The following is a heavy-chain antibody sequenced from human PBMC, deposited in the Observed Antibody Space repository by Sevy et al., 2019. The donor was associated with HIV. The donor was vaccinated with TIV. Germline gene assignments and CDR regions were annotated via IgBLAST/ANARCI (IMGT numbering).Heavy chain of an antibody. CDR1: GFTFGEYA. J-gene: IGHJ3*02. CDR2: IRSKTYGGTT. D-gene: IGHD6-19*01. V-gene: IGHV3-49*03. Sequence: GGSLRLSCTASGFTFGEYAMSWFRQAPGKGLEWVGFIRSKTYGGTTEYAASVKGRFTISRDDSKSIAYLQMNSLKTEDTGMYYCSREGSEGSVAQLEAFDIWGQGTMVTVSS. CDR3: SREGSEGSVAQLEAFDI.